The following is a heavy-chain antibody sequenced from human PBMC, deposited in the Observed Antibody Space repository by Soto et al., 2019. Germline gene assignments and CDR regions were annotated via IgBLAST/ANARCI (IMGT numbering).Heavy chain of an antibody. D-gene: IGHD1-26*01. CDR1: GFTFSSHA. J-gene: IGHJ3*02. Sequence: PGGALRLSCAASGFTFSSHAMSWGPPAPGKGLEWVSAISGSGGSTYYADSVKGRFTISRDNSKNTLYLQMNSLRAEDTAVYYCAKPYPSGIDAFDIWGQGTMVTVSS. V-gene: IGHV3-23*01. CDR3: AKPYPSGIDAFDI. CDR2: ISGSGGST.